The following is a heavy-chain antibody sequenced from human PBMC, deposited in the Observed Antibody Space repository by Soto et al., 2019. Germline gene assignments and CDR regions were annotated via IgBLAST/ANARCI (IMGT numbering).Heavy chain of an antibody. V-gene: IGHV3-15*01. J-gene: IGHJ6*03. D-gene: IGHD4-4*01. CDR3: TTAATVTEAEYYYYYYMDV. CDR2: IKSKTDGGTT. Sequence: GGSLRLSCAASGFTFSNAWMSWVRQAPGKGLEWVGRIKSKTDGGTTDYAAPVKGRFTISRDDSKNTLYLQMNSLKTEDTAVYYCTTAATVTEAEYYYYYYMDVWGKGTTVTVSS. CDR1: GFTFSNAW.